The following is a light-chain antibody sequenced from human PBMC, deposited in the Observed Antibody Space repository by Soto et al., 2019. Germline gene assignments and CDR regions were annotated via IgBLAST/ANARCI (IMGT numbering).Light chain of an antibody. Sequence: EIVMTQSPATLSVSPGERATLSCRASQSVSSNLAWYQQKPGQAPRLLIYGASTRATGIPDRFSGSGSGTEFTLPISSQQSEDFAVYYCQQYNNWPPITFGQGTKLEIK. CDR1: QSVSSN. V-gene: IGKV3-15*01. CDR3: QQYNNWPPIT. CDR2: GAS. J-gene: IGKJ2*01.